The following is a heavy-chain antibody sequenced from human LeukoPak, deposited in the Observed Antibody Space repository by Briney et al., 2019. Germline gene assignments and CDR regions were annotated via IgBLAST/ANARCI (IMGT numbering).Heavy chain of an antibody. J-gene: IGHJ4*02. CDR3: AKRHPRGSLWFRELLPQPLDY. CDR2: ISGSGGST. Sequence: GGSLRLSCAASGFTFSSYAMSWVRQAPGKGLEWVSAISGSGGSTYYADSVKGRFTISRDNSKNTLYLQMNSLRAEDTAVYYCAKRHPRGSLWFRELLPQPLDYWGQGTLVTVSS. V-gene: IGHV3-23*01. D-gene: IGHD3-10*01. CDR1: GFTFSSYA.